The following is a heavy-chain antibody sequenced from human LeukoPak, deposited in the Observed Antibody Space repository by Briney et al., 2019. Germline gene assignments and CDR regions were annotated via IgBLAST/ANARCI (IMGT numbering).Heavy chain of an antibody. CDR2: ISYDGSNK. CDR3: AKGGIVATIFALFDY. D-gene: IGHD5-12*01. V-gene: IGHV3-30-3*01. J-gene: IGHJ4*02. Sequence: GGSLRLSCAASGFTFSSYAMHWVRQAPGKGLEWVAVISYDGSNKYYADSVKGRFTISRDNSKNTLYLQMNSLRVEDTAVYYCAKGGIVATIFALFDYWGQGTLVTVSS. CDR1: GFTFSSYA.